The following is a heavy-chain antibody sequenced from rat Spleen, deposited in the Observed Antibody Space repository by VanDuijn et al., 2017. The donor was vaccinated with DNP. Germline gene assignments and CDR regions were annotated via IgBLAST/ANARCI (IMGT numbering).Heavy chain of an antibody. V-gene: IGHV3-1*01. Sequence: EVQLQESGPGLVKPSQSLSLTCSVTGFSITSNYWGWIRKLPGNKMEWIGYINYSGSTGYNPSLKSRISITRDTSKNQFFLQLSSVTTEDTATYYCARWYNYFDYWGQGVMVTVSS. D-gene: IGHD1-5*01. CDR1: GFSITSNY. J-gene: IGHJ2*01. CDR2: INYSGST. CDR3: ARWYNYFDY.